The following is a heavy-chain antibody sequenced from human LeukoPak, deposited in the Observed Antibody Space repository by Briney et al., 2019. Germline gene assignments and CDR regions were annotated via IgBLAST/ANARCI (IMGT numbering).Heavy chain of an antibody. Sequence: SETLSLTCTVSGDSTSSDRYYGGWVRQPPGKGLEWIGNIYYSGSTYYNPSLKSRVTMSVDASKNQFFLKLNSVTAADTAVYYCARGRPYSGGYHLDYWGQGTLVTVSA. CDR3: ARGRPYSGGYHLDY. V-gene: IGHV4-39*02. CDR1: GDSTSSDRYY. D-gene: IGHD1-26*01. J-gene: IGHJ4*02. CDR2: IYYSGST.